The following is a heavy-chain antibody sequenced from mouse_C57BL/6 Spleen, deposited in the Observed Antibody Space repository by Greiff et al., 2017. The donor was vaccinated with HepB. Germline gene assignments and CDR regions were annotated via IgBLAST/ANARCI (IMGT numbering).Heavy chain of an antibody. J-gene: IGHJ2*01. V-gene: IGHV1-55*01. CDR2: IYPGSGST. CDR3: ARIYYDYEGGY. CDR1: GYTFTSYW. Sequence: QVQLKQPGAELVKPGASVKMSCKASGYTFTSYWITWVKQRPGQGLEWIGDIYPGSGSTNYNEKFKSKATLTVDTSSSTAYMQLSSLTSEDSAVYYCARIYYDYEGGYWGQGTTLTVSS. D-gene: IGHD2-4*01.